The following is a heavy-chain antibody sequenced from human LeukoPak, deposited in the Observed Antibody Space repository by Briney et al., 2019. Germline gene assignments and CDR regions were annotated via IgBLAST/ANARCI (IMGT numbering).Heavy chain of an antibody. CDR1: GYTFTKYA. V-gene: IGHV7-4-1*02. CDR3: ASYRSYSGSYSVFDY. Sequence: ASVKVSCKASGYTFTKYAMNWVRQAPGQGFEWMGWINTNTGDPTYAQGFTGRFVFSLDTSVSTAYLQISSLKAEDTAVYYCASYRSYSGSYSVFDYWGQGTLVTVSS. J-gene: IGHJ4*02. D-gene: IGHD1-26*01. CDR2: INTNTGDP.